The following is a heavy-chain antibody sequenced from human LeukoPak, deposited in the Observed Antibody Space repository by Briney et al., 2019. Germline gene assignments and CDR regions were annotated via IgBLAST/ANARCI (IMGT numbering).Heavy chain of an antibody. CDR2: ISWNSGSI. D-gene: IGHD3-9*01. CDR1: GFTFDDYA. J-gene: IGHJ6*02. Sequence: GGSLRLSCAASGFTFDDYAMHWVRQAPGKGLEWVSGISWNSGSIGYADSVKGRCTISRDNAKNSLYLQMNSLRAEDTALYYCAKENYDILTGYKGYGMDVRGQGTTVTVSS. V-gene: IGHV3-9*01. CDR3: AKENYDILTGYKGYGMDV.